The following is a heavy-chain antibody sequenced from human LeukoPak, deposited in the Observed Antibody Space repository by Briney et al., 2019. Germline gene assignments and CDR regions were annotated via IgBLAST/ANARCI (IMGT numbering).Heavy chain of an antibody. CDR1: GFTFNTYG. CDR3: ARGAQLTDY. Sequence: GGSLRLSCAASGFTFNTYGMHWVRQAPGKGLEYVSGIGPDGGTTYYAKSVKGRFTISRDNSKSMVYLQMGSLTADDMAVYDCARGAQLTDYWGQGTLVTVSS. J-gene: IGHJ4*02. CDR2: IGPDGGTT. D-gene: IGHD6-13*01. V-gene: IGHV3-64*01.